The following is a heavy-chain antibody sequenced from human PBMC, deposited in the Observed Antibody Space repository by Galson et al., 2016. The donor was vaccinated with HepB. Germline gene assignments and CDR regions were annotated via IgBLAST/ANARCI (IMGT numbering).Heavy chain of an antibody. Sequence: SVKVSCKASGYTFTTYDINWARQATGQGLEWLGWMNPNSGDTGYALKFQGRVTMTRDTSISTDYMELSSLISEDTALYYCVRNLPHNGDFVSWGQGTLVTVSS. V-gene: IGHV1-8*01. CDR3: VRNLPHNGDFVS. CDR1: GYTFTTYD. D-gene: IGHD3-10*01. J-gene: IGHJ5*01. CDR2: MNPNSGDT.